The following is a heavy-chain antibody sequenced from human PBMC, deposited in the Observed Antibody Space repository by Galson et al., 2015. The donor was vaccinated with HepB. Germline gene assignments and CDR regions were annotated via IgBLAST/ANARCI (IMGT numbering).Heavy chain of an antibody. J-gene: IGHJ3*02. V-gene: IGHV3-33*01. D-gene: IGHD2-21*01. CDR3: ARDSSVVIAYSHDAFDI. Sequence: SLRLSCAASGFTFSSYGMHWVRQAPGKGLEWVAVIWYDGSSKYYADSVKGRFTISRDNSKNTLYLQMNSLRAEDTAVYYCARDSSVVIAYSHDAFDIWGQGTMVTVSS. CDR2: IWYDGSSK. CDR1: GFTFSSYG.